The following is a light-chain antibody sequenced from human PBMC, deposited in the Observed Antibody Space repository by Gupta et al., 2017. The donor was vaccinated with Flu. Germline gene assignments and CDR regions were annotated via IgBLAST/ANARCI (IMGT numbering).Light chain of an antibody. V-gene: IGLV2-18*01. CDR1: SSDVGSYNR. CDR3: SLYTSSSTWV. CDR2: EVS. J-gene: IGLJ3*02. Sequence: QSALTQPPSVSGSPGPSVTISCTGTSSDVGSYNRVSWYQQPPGTAPKLMIDEVSNRPSGVPDRFSGSKSGNTASLTISGLQAEDEADYYCSLYTSSSTWVFGGGTKLTVL.